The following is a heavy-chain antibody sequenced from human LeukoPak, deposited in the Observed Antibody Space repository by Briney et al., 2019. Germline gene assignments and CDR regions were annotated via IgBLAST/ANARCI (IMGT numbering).Heavy chain of an antibody. D-gene: IGHD3-3*01. V-gene: IGHV3-21*01. CDR2: ISSSSSYI. J-gene: IGHJ6*02. CDR1: GFTFSSYS. CDR3: ARDWEDTIFGVVRVEGYYGMDV. Sequence: PGGSLRLSCAASGFTFSSYSMNWVRQAPGKGLEWVSSISSSSSYIYYADSVKGRFTISRDNAKNSLYLQMNSLRDEDTAVYYCARDWEDTIFGVVRVEGYYGMDVWGQGTTVTVSS.